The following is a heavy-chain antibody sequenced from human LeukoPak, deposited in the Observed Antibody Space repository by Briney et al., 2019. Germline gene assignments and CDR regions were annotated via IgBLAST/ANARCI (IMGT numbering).Heavy chain of an antibody. D-gene: IGHD5-24*01. CDR2: ISSTSTTV. Sequence: GGSLRLSCAASGFTFSAYAMNWVRQAPGKGLEWVSYISSTSTTVYYADSVKGRFTVSRDNAKNSLYLQMNSLRDEDTAIFYCARVGDGYSVNYFDYWGQGTLVTVSS. J-gene: IGHJ4*02. CDR1: GFTFSAYA. CDR3: ARVGDGYSVNYFDY. V-gene: IGHV3-48*02.